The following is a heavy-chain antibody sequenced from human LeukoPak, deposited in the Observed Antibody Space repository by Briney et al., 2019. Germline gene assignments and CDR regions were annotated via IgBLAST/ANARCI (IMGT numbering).Heavy chain of an antibody. CDR2: INPNSGGT. Sequence: GSSVKVSCKASRGTFSSYAINWVRQAPGQGLEWMGWINPNSGGTNYAQKFQGRVTMTRDTSISTAYMELSRLRSDDTAVYYCARESKGSSSWYGGYYYYYYMDVWGKGTTVTVSS. V-gene: IGHV1-2*02. CDR1: RGTFSSYA. CDR3: ARESKGSSSWYGGYYYYYYMDV. D-gene: IGHD6-13*01. J-gene: IGHJ6*03.